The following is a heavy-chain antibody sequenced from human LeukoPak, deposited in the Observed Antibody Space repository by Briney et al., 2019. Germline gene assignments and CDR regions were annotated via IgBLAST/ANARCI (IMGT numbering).Heavy chain of an antibody. V-gene: IGHV3-33*08. CDR1: GFTFSSYA. Sequence: GGSLRLSCAASGFTFSSYAMHWVRQAPGKGLEWVAVIWSDGSSKHYADSVKGRFTIPRDNSKNTLYLQMNSLRAEDTALYYCARGQPPSYYDMDVWGQGTTVTVSS. CDR3: ARGQPPSYYDMDV. J-gene: IGHJ6*02. CDR2: IWSDGSSK. D-gene: IGHD6-13*01.